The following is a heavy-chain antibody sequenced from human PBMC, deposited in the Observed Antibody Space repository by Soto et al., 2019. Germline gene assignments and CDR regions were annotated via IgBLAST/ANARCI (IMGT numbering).Heavy chain of an antibody. CDR1: GGSISSGDYY. D-gene: IGHD3-3*01. CDR3: ARGPYYDFWSGYYGMDV. V-gene: IGHV4-30-4*01. J-gene: IGHJ6*02. CDR2: IYYSGST. Sequence: SSETLSLTCTVSGGSISSGDYYWSWIRQPPGKGLEWIGYIYYSGSTYYNPSLKSRVTISVDTSKNQFSLKLSSVTAADTAVYYCARGPYYDFWSGYYGMDVWGQGTTVTVSS.